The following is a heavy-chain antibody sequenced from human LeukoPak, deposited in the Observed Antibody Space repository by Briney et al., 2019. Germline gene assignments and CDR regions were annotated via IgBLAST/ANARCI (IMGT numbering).Heavy chain of an antibody. D-gene: IGHD2-15*01. CDR1: GYTFTGYY. J-gene: IGHJ4*02. CDR2: IIPIFGTP. Sequence: SVKVSCKASGYTFTGYYMHWVRQAPGQGLEWMGGIIPIFGTPNYAQKFQGRVTITADKSTSTAYMELSSLRSEDTAVYYCAGDGDYYDYWGQGTLVTVSS. V-gene: IGHV1-69*06. CDR3: AGDGDYYDY.